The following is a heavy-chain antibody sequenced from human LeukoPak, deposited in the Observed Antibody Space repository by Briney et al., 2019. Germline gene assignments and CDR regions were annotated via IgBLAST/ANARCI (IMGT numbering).Heavy chain of an antibody. V-gene: IGHV1-18*04. CDR3: ARGVSHCDILTDLDY. Sequence: ASVKVSCKASGYTFTSYGISWVRQAPGQGLEWMGWISAYDGNTNYAQKLQGRVTMTTDTSTSTAYMELRSLRSDDTAVYYCARGVSHCDILTDLDYWGQGTPVTVSS. D-gene: IGHD3-9*01. J-gene: IGHJ4*02. CDR2: ISAYDGNT. CDR1: GYTFTSYG.